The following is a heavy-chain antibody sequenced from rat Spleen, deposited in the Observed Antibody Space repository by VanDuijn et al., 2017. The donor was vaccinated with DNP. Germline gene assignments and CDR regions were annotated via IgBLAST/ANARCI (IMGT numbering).Heavy chain of an antibody. CDR1: GFSLTNFG. CDR3: TRESWGHVMDV. D-gene: IGHD5-1*01. J-gene: IGHJ4*01. Sequence: QVQLKESGPVLVQASETLSLTCTVSGFSLTNFGVIWVRQSPGKGLEWMGIIWGHGDTDSNSALRSRLRINRDTSKSQVFLHLNSLQTDDTAIYYCTRESWGHVMDVWGQGASVTVSS. CDR2: IWGHGDT. V-gene: IGHV2S75*01.